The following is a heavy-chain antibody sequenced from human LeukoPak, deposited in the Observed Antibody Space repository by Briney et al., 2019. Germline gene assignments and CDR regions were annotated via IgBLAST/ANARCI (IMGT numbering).Heavy chain of an antibody. CDR3: ARGPKDMANYYYYGMDV. D-gene: IGHD2-15*01. CDR1: GGSISSYY. CDR2: IYYSGST. J-gene: IGHJ6*02. V-gene: IGHV4-59*01. Sequence: SETLSLTCTVSGGSISSYYWSWIRQPPGKGLEWIGYIYYSGSTNYNPSLKSRVTISVDTSKNQFSLKLSSATAADTAVYYCARGPKDMANYYYYGMDVWGQGTTVTVSS.